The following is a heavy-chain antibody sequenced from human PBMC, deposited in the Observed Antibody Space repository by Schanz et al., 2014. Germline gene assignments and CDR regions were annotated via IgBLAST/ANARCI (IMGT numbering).Heavy chain of an antibody. J-gene: IGHJ4*02. V-gene: IGHV3-23*04. D-gene: IGHD3-16*02. CDR1: GFTFSNYA. CDR2: ISGSGGNT. CDR3: AKYRYSVFDFDY. Sequence: EVQLVESGGDLVQPGGSLSLSCAASGFTFSNYAMNWVRQAPGKGLEWVSGISGSGGNTFYADSVKGRFTISRDNSKNTLYLQMNSLRAEDTAIYYCAKYRYSVFDFDYWGQGTLVTVSS.